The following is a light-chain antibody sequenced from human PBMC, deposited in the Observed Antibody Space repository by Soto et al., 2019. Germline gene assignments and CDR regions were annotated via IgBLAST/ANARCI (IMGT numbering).Light chain of an antibody. CDR3: SSYTSSNTLI. V-gene: IGLV2-14*01. J-gene: IGLJ2*01. CDR2: EVS. Sequence: QSALTQPASVSGSPGQSITISCTGTSCDVGGYNYVSWYQQHPGKAPKLMIYEVSNRPSGVSDRFSGSKSGNTASLTISGLRAEDESDYYCSSYTSSNTLIFGGGTKLTVL. CDR1: SCDVGGYNY.